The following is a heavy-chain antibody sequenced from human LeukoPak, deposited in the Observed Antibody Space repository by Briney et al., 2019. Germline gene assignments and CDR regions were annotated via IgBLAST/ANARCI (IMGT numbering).Heavy chain of an antibody. CDR3: ARCGYSYGFDY. CDR2: INHSGST. D-gene: IGHD5-18*01. CDR1: GGSFSGYY. V-gene: IGHV4-34*01. J-gene: IGHJ4*02. Sequence: PSETLSLTCAVYGGSFSGYYWSWIRQPPGKGLEWIGEINHSGSTNYNPSLKSRGTISVDTSKNQFYLKLSSVTAADTAVYYCARCGYSYGFDYWGQGTLVTVSS.